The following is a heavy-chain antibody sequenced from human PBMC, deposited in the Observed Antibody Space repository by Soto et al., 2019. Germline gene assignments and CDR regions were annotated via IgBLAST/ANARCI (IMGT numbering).Heavy chain of an antibody. CDR1: GYTFTGYY. V-gene: IGHV1-2*04. CDR3: ARERDFWSGYTLSGMDV. Sequence: ASVKVSCKASGYTFTGYYMHWVRQAPGQGLEWMGWINPNSGGTNYAQKFQGWVTMTRDTSISTAYMELSRLRSDDTAVYYCARERDFWSGYTLSGMDVWGQGTTVTSP. D-gene: IGHD3-3*01. CDR2: INPNSGGT. J-gene: IGHJ6*02.